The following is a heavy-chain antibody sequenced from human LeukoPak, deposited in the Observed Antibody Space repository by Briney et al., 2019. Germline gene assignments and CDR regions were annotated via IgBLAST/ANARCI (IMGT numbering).Heavy chain of an antibody. V-gene: IGHV3-7*03. CDR2: ISPDGRDT. D-gene: IGHD3-22*01. J-gene: IGHJ4*02. CDR3: AKDLGEGSYYYDSSGLDY. CDR1: GFSFSGYW. Sequence: GGSLRLSCEASGFSFSGYWMGWVRQAPGKGLEWLANISPDGRDTFYVDSVEGRFTISRDNVKRSIFLQMNSLRAEDTAVYYCAKDLGEGSYYYDSSGLDYWGQGTLVTVSS.